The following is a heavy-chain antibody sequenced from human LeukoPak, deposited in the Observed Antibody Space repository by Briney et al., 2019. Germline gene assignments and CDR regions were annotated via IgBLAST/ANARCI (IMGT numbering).Heavy chain of an antibody. J-gene: IGHJ3*02. V-gene: IGHV4-59*08. Sequence: SETLSLTCTVSGGSISSYYWSWTRQPPGKGLEWIGYIYYSGSTNYNPSLKSRVTISVDTSKNQFSLKLSSVTAADTAVYYCARKRYYYDSSGYYMDAFDIWGQGTMVTVSS. CDR2: IYYSGST. D-gene: IGHD3-22*01. CDR3: ARKRYYYDSSGYYMDAFDI. CDR1: GGSISSYY.